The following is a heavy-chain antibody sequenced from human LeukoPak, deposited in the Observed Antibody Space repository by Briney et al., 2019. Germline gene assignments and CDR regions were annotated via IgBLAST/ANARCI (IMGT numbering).Heavy chain of an antibody. J-gene: IGHJ4*02. CDR1: GGTFISYA. CDR3: ARGSRYGGNHFDY. D-gene: IGHD4-23*01. Sequence: SVKVSCKASGGTFISYAISWVRQAPGQGLEWMGGIIPIFGTANYAQKFQGRVTITTDESTSTAYMELSSLRSEDTAVYYCARGSRYGGNHFDYWGQGTLVTVSS. V-gene: IGHV1-69*05. CDR2: IIPIFGTA.